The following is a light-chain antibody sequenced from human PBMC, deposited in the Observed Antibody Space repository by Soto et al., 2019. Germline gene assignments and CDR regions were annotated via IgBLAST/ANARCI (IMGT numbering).Light chain of an antibody. V-gene: IGKV3-11*01. CDR1: QSVSSY. J-gene: IGKJ2*01. CDR2: DAS. Sequence: EIVLTQSPATLSLSPGERATLSCRASQSVSSYLAWYQQKPGQAPRLLIYDASNRSTGIPARFSGSGSGTDFTLPISSLEPEDFAVYYCPQRTNWRPKYTFGQGTKLEIK. CDR3: PQRTNWRPKYT.